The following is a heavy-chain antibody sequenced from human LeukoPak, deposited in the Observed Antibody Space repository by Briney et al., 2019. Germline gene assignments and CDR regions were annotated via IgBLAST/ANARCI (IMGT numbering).Heavy chain of an antibody. Sequence: GGSLRLSCETSGFTFSSFGMHWFRQAPSKGMEWVAFIRRHGWNESYADSVKGRFTISRDNSKHTLYLQMNSLRVEDTAVYSCAKDRRDYGDYGVDYWGQGTLVTVSS. V-gene: IGHV3-30*02. CDR1: GFTFSSFG. J-gene: IGHJ4*02. CDR2: IRRHGWNE. CDR3: AKDRRDYGDYGVDY. D-gene: IGHD4-17*01.